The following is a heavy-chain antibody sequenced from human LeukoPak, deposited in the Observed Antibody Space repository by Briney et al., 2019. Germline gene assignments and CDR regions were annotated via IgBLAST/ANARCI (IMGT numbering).Heavy chain of an antibody. J-gene: IGHJ4*02. V-gene: IGHV3-30*03. D-gene: IGHD4-17*01. CDR1: GFTFSSYG. CDR2: ISYDGSNK. Sequence: GGSLRLSCAASGFTFSSYGMHWVRQAPGKGLEWVAVISYDGSNKYYADSVKGRFTISRDNSKNTLYLQMNSLRAEDTAVYYCARGFRSVTTWGYFDYWGQGALVTVSS. CDR3: ARGFRSVTTWGYFDY.